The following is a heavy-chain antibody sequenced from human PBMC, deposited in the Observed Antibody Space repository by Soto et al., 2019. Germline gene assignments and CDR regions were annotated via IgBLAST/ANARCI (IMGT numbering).Heavy chain of an antibody. Sequence: DTLSLTCTVSGGSISSYYWSWIRQPPGKGLEWIGYIYYSGSTNYNPPLKSRVTISVDTSKNQFSLKLSSVTAADTAVYYCARGRAAAGRLVDYWGQGTLVTVSS. CDR1: GGSISSYY. CDR2: IYYSGST. CDR3: ARGRAAAGRLVDY. J-gene: IGHJ4*02. D-gene: IGHD6-13*01. V-gene: IGHV4-59*01.